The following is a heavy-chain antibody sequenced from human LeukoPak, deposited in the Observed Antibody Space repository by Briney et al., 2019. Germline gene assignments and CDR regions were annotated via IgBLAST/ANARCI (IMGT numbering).Heavy chain of an antibody. J-gene: IGHJ4*02. Sequence: SGGSLRLSCATSGFTFSNYAVSWVRQAPGKGLEWVSSISGSGGTTYYADPVKGRFTISRDNSKNTLYLQMNSLRAEDTAVYYCAKDPYRASSGLVDYWGQGTLVTVSS. D-gene: IGHD5-12*01. V-gene: IGHV3-23*01. CDR3: AKDPYRASSGLVDY. CDR2: ISGSGGTT. CDR1: GFTFSNYA.